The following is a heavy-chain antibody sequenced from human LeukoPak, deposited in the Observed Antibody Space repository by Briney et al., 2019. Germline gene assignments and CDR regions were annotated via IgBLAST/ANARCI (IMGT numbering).Heavy chain of an antibody. Sequence: PSETLSLTCTVSGGSISSYYWSWIRQPPGTGLEWIGYIYYSGSTNYNPSLKSRVTISVDTSKNQFSLKLSSVTAADTAVYYCARVHGYSYRFDYWGQGTLVTVSS. J-gene: IGHJ4*02. V-gene: IGHV4-59*01. CDR1: GGSISSYY. CDR3: ARVHGYSYRFDY. D-gene: IGHD5-18*01. CDR2: IYYSGST.